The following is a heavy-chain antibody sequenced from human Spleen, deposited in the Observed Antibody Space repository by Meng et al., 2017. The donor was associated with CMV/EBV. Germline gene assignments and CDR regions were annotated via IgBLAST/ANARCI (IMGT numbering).Heavy chain of an antibody. V-gene: IGHV4-39*01. CDR3: ARGWWELGVDY. J-gene: IGHJ4*02. D-gene: IGHD2-15*01. Sequence: SETLSLTCTVSGGSISSSSYYWGWIRQPPGKGLEWIGSIYYSGSTYYNPSLKSRVTISVDTSKNQFSLELSSVTAADTAAYYCARGWWELGVDYWGQGTLVTVSS. CDR2: IYYSGST. CDR1: GGSISSSSYY.